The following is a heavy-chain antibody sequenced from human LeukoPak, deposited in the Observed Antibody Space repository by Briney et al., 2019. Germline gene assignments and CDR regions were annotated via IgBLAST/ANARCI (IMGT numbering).Heavy chain of an antibody. J-gene: IGHJ5*02. CDR3: ASLYCSSTSCYGGWFGP. CDR2: IYYSGST. CDR1: GGSISSGGYY. V-gene: IGHV4-61*08. D-gene: IGHD2-2*01. Sequence: SETLSLTCAVSGGSISSGGYYWSWIRQPPGKGLEWIGYIYYSGSTNYNPSLKSRVTISVDTSKNQFSLKLSSVTAADTAVYYCASLYCSSTSCYGGWFGPWGQGTLVTVSS.